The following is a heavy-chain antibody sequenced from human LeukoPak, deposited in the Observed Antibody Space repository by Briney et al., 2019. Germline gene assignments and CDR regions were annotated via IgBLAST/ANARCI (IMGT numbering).Heavy chain of an antibody. V-gene: IGHV4-39*01. CDR1: GGSISSSSYY. CDR2: IYYSGST. J-gene: IGHJ3*02. Sequence: PSETLSLTCTVSGGSISSSSYYWGWIRQPPGKGLEWIGSIYYSGSTYYNPSLKSRVTISVDTSKNQFSLKLSSVTAADAAVYYCASHTPYYYDSSGYDYAFDIWGQGTMVTVSS. D-gene: IGHD3-22*01. CDR3: ASHTPYYYDSSGYDYAFDI.